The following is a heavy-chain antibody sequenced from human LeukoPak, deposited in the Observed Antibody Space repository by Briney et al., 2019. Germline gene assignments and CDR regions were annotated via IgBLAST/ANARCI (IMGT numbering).Heavy chain of an antibody. Sequence: PGGSLRLSCAASGFTFSSYGMHWVRQAPGKGLEWVAVISYDGSNKYYADSVKGRFTISRDNSKNTLYLQMNSLRAEDTAVYYCAKDQPPRGYDAFDIWGQGTMVTVSS. CDR3: AKDQPPRGYDAFDI. J-gene: IGHJ3*02. D-gene: IGHD3-22*01. V-gene: IGHV3-30*18. CDR2: ISYDGSNK. CDR1: GFTFSSYG.